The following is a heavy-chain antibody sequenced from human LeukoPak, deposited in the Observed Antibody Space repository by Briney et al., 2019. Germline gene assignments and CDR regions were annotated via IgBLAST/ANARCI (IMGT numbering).Heavy chain of an antibody. CDR1: GFTFRSYW. CDR3: ARERELPFDY. J-gene: IGHJ4*02. CDR2: IKSDGSSK. D-gene: IGHD1-26*01. Sequence: GGSLRLSCVASGFTFRSYWMHWVRQGPGKGLVWVSCIKSDGSSKNYADSVKGRFTISRDNARNTLYLQMNSLRAADTAIYYCARERELPFDYWCQGTLVTVSS. V-gene: IGHV3-74*01.